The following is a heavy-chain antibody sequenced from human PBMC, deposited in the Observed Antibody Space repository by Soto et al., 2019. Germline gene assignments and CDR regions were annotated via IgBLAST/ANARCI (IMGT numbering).Heavy chain of an antibody. J-gene: IGHJ4*02. Sequence: PGESLKISCKGSGYIFANDRIAWVRQMPGKGLEWMGIIFPGDSDTRYSPSFQGQVTISADKSINTAYLQWSSLKASDTAVYYCARRVAAHPYFDFWGQGALVTVSS. V-gene: IGHV5-51*01. CDR3: ARRVAAHPYFDF. CDR1: GYIFANDR. CDR2: IFPGDSDT. D-gene: IGHD6-6*01.